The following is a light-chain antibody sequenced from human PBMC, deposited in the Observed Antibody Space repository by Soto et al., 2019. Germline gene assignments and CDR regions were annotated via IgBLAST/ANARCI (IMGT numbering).Light chain of an antibody. V-gene: IGLV1-47*01. J-gene: IGLJ2*01. CDR3: AAWDDSLSGYVV. Sequence: QAVVTQPPSASGTHGQRVTISCSGSSSNIGSNYVYWYQQLPGTAPKLLIYRNNQRPSGVPDRFSGSKSGTSASLAISGLRSEDEADYYCAAWDDSLSGYVVFGGGTKVTVL. CDR1: SSNIGSNY. CDR2: RNN.